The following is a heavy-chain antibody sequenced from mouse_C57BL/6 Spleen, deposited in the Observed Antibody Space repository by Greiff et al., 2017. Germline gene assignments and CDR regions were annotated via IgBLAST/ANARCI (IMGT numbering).Heavy chain of an antibody. CDR2: IYPRDGST. V-gene: IGHV1-85*01. D-gene: IGHD1-1*01. Sequence: VQLQQSGPELVKPGASVKLSCKASGYTFTSYDINWVKQRPGQGLEWIGWIYPRDGSTTYNEKFKGKATLTVDTSSSTAYMELHSLTSEDSAVYFCARYPGSSPYYFDYWRQGTTLTVSS. J-gene: IGHJ2*01. CDR1: GYTFTSYD. CDR3: ARYPGSSPYYFDY.